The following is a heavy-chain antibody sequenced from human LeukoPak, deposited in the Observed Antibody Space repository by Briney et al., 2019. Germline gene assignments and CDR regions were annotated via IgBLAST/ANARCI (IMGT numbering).Heavy chain of an antibody. CDR2: INPNSGGT. CDR1: GYTFTGYY. V-gene: IGHV1-2*02. J-gene: IGHJ4*02. Sequence: ASVKVSCKASGYTFTGYYMHWVRQAPGQGLEWMGWINPNSGGTNYAQKFQGGVTMTRDTSISTAYMELSRLRSDDTAVYYCARTKMSTALTFDHWGQGTLVTVSS. CDR3: ARTKMSTALTFDH. D-gene: IGHD5-24*01.